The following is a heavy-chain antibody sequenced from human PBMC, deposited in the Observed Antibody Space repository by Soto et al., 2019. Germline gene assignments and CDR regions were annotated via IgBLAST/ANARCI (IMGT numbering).Heavy chain of an antibody. CDR3: ARGVSGSYPYYYGMDV. CDR2: IIPIFGTA. CDR1: GGTFSSNA. D-gene: IGHD1-26*01. Sequence: QVQLVQSGAEVKKPGSSVKVSCKASGGTFSSNAISWVRQAPGQGLEWMGGIIPIFGTANYAQKFQGRVTITADESTSTAYMELSSLRSEDTAVYYCARGVSGSYPYYYGMDVWGQGTTVTVSS. V-gene: IGHV1-69*01. J-gene: IGHJ6*02.